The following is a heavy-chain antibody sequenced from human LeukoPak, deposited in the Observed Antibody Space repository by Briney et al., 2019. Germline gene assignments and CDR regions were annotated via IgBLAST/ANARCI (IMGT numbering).Heavy chain of an antibody. CDR2: IYYSGST. J-gene: IGHJ4*02. Sequence: PSETLSLTCTVSGGSISNYYWSWIRRPPGKGLEWIGYIYYSGSTDYNPSLKSRVTISVDTSKNQFSLKLTSVTPADTAVYYCARDSNWNYDYWGQGTLVTVSS. V-gene: IGHV4-59*01. CDR3: ARDSNWNYDY. D-gene: IGHD1-7*01. CDR1: GGSISNYY.